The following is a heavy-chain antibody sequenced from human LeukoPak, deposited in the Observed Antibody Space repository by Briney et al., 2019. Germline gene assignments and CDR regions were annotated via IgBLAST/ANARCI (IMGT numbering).Heavy chain of an antibody. CDR3: ARVYPGSSTSLLLDYYMDV. CDR2: INWNGGST. J-gene: IGHJ6*03. D-gene: IGHD2-2*01. Sequence: GGSLRLSCAASGFTFDDYGMSWVRQAPGKGLEWVSGINWNGGSTGYADSVKGRFTISRDNAKNSLYLQMNSLRSDDTAVYYCARVYPGSSTSLLLDYYMDVWGKGTTVTISS. V-gene: IGHV3-20*04. CDR1: GFTFDDYG.